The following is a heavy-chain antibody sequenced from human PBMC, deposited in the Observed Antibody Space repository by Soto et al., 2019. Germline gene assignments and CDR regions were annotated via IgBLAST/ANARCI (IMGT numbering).Heavy chain of an antibody. V-gene: IGHV3-7*01. D-gene: IGHD4-17*01. CDR2: MKQDDSEK. CDR3: TRDDYYGGTSRD. CDR1: GLTFSSPW. Sequence: EVQLVESGGTLVQPGGSLRLSCAASGLTFSSPWMSGVRQVPGKGLEWGANMKQDDSEKYYLESVKGRFTISRDNTKNSLDLQMNSLRVEDTAVYYCTRDDYYGGTSRDWGQGTLVTVSS. J-gene: IGHJ4*02.